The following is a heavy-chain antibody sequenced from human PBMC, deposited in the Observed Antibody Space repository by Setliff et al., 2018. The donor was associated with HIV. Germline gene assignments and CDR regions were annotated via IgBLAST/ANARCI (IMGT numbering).Heavy chain of an antibody. Sequence: ASVKVSCKASGYTFTDYYMHWVRQAPGQGLEWMGWIHPSSGGTNYAQKFQGRVTMTRDTSISTVYMELRSLRSDDTAVYYCARDQGFWSGFTYNYYMDVWGKGTTVTVSS. V-gene: IGHV1-2*02. CDR1: GYTFTDYY. D-gene: IGHD3-3*01. CDR2: IHPSSGGT. CDR3: ARDQGFWSGFTYNYYMDV. J-gene: IGHJ6*03.